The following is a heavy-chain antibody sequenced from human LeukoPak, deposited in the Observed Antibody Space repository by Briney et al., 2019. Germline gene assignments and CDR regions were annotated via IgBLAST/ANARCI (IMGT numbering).Heavy chain of an antibody. CDR1: GFAFDEHG. CDR2: INWSGGST. D-gene: IGHD2-2*01. CDR3: ARAPITSPFYFDY. J-gene: IGHJ4*02. Sequence: PGGSLRLSCTAPGFAFDEHGMSWVRQAPGKGLEWVSGINWSGGSTGYADPLRGRFTISRDNAKNSLYLQMGSLRAEDTALYYCARAPITSPFYFDYWGQGTLVTVSS. V-gene: IGHV3-20*04.